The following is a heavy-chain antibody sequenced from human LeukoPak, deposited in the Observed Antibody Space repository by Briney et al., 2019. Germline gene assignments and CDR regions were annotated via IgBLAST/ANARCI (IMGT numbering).Heavy chain of an antibody. Sequence: SETLSLTCTVSGGSISSNSYYWGWIRQPPGKGLEWIGTISYSGSTCYNPSLKSRVTISVDTSKNQFSLKLSSVTAADTAVYYCARLILTLAPNSRGWFNTRGHSKTEYSYHGMDVWGQGTTVTVSS. J-gene: IGHJ6*01. D-gene: IGHD6-19*01. CDR1: GGSISSNSYY. V-gene: IGHV4-39*01. CDR3: ARLILTLAPNSRGWFNTRGHSKTEYSYHGMDV. CDR2: ISYSGST.